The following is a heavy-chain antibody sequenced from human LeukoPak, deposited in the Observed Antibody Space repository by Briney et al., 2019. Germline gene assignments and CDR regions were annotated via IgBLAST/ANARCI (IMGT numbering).Heavy chain of an antibody. CDR1: GGSISSGDYY. J-gene: IGHJ6*02. Sequence: SQTLSLTCTVSGGSISSGDYYWSWIRQPPGKGLEWIGYIYYSGSTYYNPSLKSRVTISVDTSKNQFSLKLSSVTAADTAVYYCARVWGSGSTARYYYYGMDVWGQGTTVTVSS. D-gene: IGHD3-10*01. CDR2: IYYSGST. V-gene: IGHV4-30-4*01. CDR3: ARVWGSGSTARYYYYGMDV.